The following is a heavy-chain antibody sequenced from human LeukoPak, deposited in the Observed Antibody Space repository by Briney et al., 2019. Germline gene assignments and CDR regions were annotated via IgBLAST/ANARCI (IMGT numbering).Heavy chain of an antibody. V-gene: IGHV4-39*07. Sequence: PSETLSLTCTVSGGSISSSSYYWGWIRQPPGKGLEWIGSIYYSGSTYYNPSLKSRVTISVDTSKNQFSLKLSSVTAADTAVYYCARGYPSIAARPPRSYYYYMDVWGKGTTVTVSS. J-gene: IGHJ6*03. D-gene: IGHD6-6*01. CDR3: ARGYPSIAARPPRSYYYYMDV. CDR1: GGSISSSSYY. CDR2: IYYSGST.